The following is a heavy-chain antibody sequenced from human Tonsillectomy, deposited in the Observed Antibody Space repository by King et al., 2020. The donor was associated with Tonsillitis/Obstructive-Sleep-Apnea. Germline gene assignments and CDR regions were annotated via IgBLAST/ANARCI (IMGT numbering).Heavy chain of an antibody. V-gene: IGHV4-34*01. J-gene: IGHJ4*02. Sequence: VQLQQWGAGLLKPSETLSLTCAVYGGSFSGYYWGWIRQPPGKGLEWIGEINHSGSTNYNPSLKSRVTISVDTSKNQFSLKLSSVTAADTAVYYCARGDYVLNYFDYWGQGTLVTVSS. D-gene: IGHD3-10*02. CDR2: INHSGST. CDR1: GGSFSGYY. CDR3: ARGDYVLNYFDY.